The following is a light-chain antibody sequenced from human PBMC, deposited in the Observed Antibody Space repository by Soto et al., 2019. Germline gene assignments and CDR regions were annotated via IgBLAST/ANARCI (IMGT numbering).Light chain of an antibody. CDR3: EQYNNWPYT. CDR2: GAS. CDR1: QSVSSN. V-gene: IGKV3-15*01. Sequence: EIVMTQSPATLSVSPGEGATLSCRASQSVSSNLAWYQQKPGQALRLLIYGASSRATGIPASLSGSGSGTEFTLTISSLQSEDFAVYYCEQYNNWPYTFGQGSKLEIK. J-gene: IGKJ2*01.